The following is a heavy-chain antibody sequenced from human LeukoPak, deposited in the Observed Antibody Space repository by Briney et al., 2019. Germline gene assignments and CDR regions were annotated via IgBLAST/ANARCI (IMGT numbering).Heavy chain of an antibody. D-gene: IGHD3-3*01. V-gene: IGHV4-59*01. J-gene: IGHJ3*02. CDR2: IYYSGST. Sequence: SETLSLTCTVSGGSISSYYWSWIRQPPGKGLEWIGYIYYSGSTNYNPSLKSRVTISVDTSKNQFSLKLSSVTAADTAVYYCARGRIGGDDAFDIWGQGTMVTVSS. CDR3: ARGRIGGDDAFDI. CDR1: GGSISSYY.